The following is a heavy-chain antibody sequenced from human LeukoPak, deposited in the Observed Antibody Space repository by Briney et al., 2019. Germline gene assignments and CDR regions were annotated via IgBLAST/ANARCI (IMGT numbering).Heavy chain of an antibody. Sequence: GGSLRLSCAASGFTFSNYAMSWVRQAPGKGLEWVSTINDRGIATYYADSVKGRFTISRDNANNALYLEMNSLRPEDTAVYYCARDGLTCHCGVDWGQGTLVTVSS. V-gene: IGHV3-23*01. CDR1: GFTFSNYA. D-gene: IGHD2-21*01. CDR2: INDRGIAT. CDR3: ARDGLTCHCGVD. J-gene: IGHJ4*02.